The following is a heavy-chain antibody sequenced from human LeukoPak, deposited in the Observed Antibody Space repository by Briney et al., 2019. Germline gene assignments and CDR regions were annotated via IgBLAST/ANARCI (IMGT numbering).Heavy chain of an antibody. V-gene: IGHV3-11*01. CDR2: ISSSGSTI. J-gene: IGHJ4*02. CDR3: ASPPLGYYDSSGYYLYYFDY. CDR1: GFTFSDYY. D-gene: IGHD3-22*01. Sequence: GGSLRLSCAASGFTFSDYYMSWIRQAPGKGLEWVSYISSSGSTIYYADSVKGRFTISRDNAKNSLYLQMNSLRAEDTAVYYCASPPLGYYDSSGYYLYYFDYWGQGTLVTVSS.